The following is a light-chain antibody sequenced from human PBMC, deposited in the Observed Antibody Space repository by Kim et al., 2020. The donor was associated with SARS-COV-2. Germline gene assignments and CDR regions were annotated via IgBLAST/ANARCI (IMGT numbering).Light chain of an antibody. CDR1: QSIGIN. CDR2: AAS. V-gene: IGKV3-15*01. CDR3: QQYDNWPRT. Sequence: VSPGDRATLSCGASQSIGINLAWFQRKPGQAPRLLIYAASTRATAIPAGFSGSGSGTEFTLTISSMQSDGLAIYFCQQYDNWPRTFGQGTKVDIK. J-gene: IGKJ1*01.